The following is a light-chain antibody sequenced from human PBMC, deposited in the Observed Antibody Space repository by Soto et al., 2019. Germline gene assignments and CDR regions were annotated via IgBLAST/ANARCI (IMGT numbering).Light chain of an antibody. CDR2: NNN. Sequence: QSVLTQPPSASGTPGQRVTISCSGGSSNIGTNAVNWYQQLPGTAPKLLIYNNNQRPSGVPDRSSGSKSGTSASLAISGLQSEDEADYHCAPRADSLNGYVFGTSTKGT. CDR3: APRADSLNGYV. J-gene: IGLJ1*01. CDR1: SSNIGTNA. V-gene: IGLV1-44*01.